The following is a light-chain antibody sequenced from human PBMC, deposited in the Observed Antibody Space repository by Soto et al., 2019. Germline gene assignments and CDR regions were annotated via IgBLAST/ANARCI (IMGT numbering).Light chain of an antibody. Sequence: EIVLTQSPGTLSLSPGERDTHSCRASQSVSSSYLAWYQQKPGQAPRLLIYGASSRATGIPDRFGGSGSGTDFTLIISRLEPEDFAVYYCQQYGSSPRTFGQGTKVDIK. CDR2: GAS. CDR1: QSVSSSY. CDR3: QQYGSSPRT. J-gene: IGKJ1*01. V-gene: IGKV3-20*01.